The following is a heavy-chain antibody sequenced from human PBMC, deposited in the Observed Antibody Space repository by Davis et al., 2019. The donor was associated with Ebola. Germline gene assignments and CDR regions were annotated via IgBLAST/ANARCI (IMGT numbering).Heavy chain of an antibody. Sequence: GGSLRLSCAASGFTFSNAWMSWVRQAPGKGLEWVGRIKSKTDGGTTDYAAPVKGRFTISRDDSKNTLYLQMNSLKTEDTAVYYCTTEEEDIVVVPAAIGVGYYYYYYMDVWSKGTTVTVSS. J-gene: IGHJ6*03. V-gene: IGHV3-15*01. D-gene: IGHD2-2*01. CDR3: TTEEEDIVVVPAAIGVGYYYYYYMDV. CDR2: IKSKTDGGTT. CDR1: GFTFSNAW.